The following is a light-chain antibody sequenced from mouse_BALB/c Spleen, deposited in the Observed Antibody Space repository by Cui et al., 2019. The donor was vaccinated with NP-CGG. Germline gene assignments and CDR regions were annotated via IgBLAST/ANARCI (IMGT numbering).Light chain of an antibody. V-gene: IGLV1*01. CDR3: ALWYSNHWV. CDR2: GTN. J-gene: IGLJ1*01. CDR1: TGAVTTSNY. Sequence: QAVVTQESALTTSPGETVTLTCRSSTGAVTTSNYANWVQEKPDHLFTGLIGGTNNRAPGVPARFSGSLIGDMDALTITGAQTGDEAIYFCALWYSNHWVFGGGTKLTVL.